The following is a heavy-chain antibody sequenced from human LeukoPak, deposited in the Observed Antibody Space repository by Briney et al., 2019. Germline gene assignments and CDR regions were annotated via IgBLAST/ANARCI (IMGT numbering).Heavy chain of an antibody. J-gene: IGHJ4*02. V-gene: IGHV3-30-3*01. CDR3: ARRKEELRDGGYVGGALGY. CDR1: ASTFSTYA. Sequence: GRSLRPSCAPSASTFSTYAIHCVRQPPGNGLEWVAVISYDGSNKYYAASMKGRFTISRDNPKTTLYPAMTSLRAEDTAVYYCARRKEELRDGGYVGGALGYWGQGTLVTVSS. D-gene: IGHD5-12*01. CDR2: ISYDGSNK.